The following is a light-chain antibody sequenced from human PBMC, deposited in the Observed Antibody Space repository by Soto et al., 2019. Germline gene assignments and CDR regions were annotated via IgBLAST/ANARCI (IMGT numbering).Light chain of an antibody. CDR2: KAS. CDR1: QSIGNW. CDR3: QQYNSYV. J-gene: IGKJ3*01. V-gene: IGKV1-5*03. Sequence: DVQMTQTPSSLSASVGDRVILTCRASQSIGNWLAWYQQKPGKDPKLLIYKASSLESGVPTRFSCSGSGTDFTLTISSLQPEDFATYYCQQYNSYVFGPGTKVDIK.